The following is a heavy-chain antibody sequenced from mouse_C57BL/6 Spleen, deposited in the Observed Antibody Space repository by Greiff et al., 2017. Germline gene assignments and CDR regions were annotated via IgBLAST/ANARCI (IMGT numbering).Heavy chain of an antibody. J-gene: IGHJ1*03. D-gene: IGHD1-1*01. CDR2: INPSSGYT. V-gene: IGHV1-4*01. CDR3: ARSLSTTVVGDFDV. Sequence: QVQLQQSGAELARPGASVKMSCKASGYTFTSYTMHWVKQRPGQGLEWIGYINPSSGYTKYNQKFKDKATLTADKSSSTAYMQLSSLTSEDSAVYYCARSLSTTVVGDFDVWGTGTTVTVSS. CDR1: GYTFTSYT.